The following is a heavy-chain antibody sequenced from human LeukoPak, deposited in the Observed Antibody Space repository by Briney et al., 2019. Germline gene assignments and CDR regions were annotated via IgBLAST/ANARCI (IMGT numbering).Heavy chain of an antibody. CDR1: GFTFSSYG. D-gene: IGHD4-17*01. CDR3: ARARGYGAASY. J-gene: IGHJ4*02. V-gene: IGHV3-33*01. CDR2: IWYDGSNK. Sequence: GRSLRLSCAASGFTFSSYGMHWVRQAPGKGLEWVAVIWYDGSNKYYADSVKGRFTISRDNSKNTLYLQMNSLRAEDTAVYYCARARGYGAASYWGQGTLVTVSS.